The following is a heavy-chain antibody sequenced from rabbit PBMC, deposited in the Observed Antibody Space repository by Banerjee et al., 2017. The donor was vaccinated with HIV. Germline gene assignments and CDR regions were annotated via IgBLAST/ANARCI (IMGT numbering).Heavy chain of an antibody. CDR2: IYGGSSGNT. CDR1: GFSFSSSYW. D-gene: IGHD1-1*01. Sequence: QSLEESGGDLVKPGASLTLTCTASGFSFSSSYWICWVRQAPGKGLEWIACIYGGSSGNTYYASWAKGRFTISKTSSPTVTLQMTSLTAADTATYFCARDLGGGSSSYYIYNLWGPGTLVTV. CDR3: ARDLGGGSSSYYIYNL. V-gene: IGHV1S40*01. J-gene: IGHJ4*01.